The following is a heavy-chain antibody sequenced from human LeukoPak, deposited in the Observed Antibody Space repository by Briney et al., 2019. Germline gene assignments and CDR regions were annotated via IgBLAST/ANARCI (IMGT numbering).Heavy chain of an antibody. Sequence: GGSLRPSCAASEFTFSSYAMTWVRQAPGKGLEWVSGLSGSGITRYYADSVKGRFTISRDNSKNTLYLQMNSLKVEDTAVYYCARVLSSRTRPDYFDYWGQGTLVTVSS. CDR2: LSGSGITR. CDR3: ARVLSSRTRPDYFDY. V-gene: IGHV3-23*01. D-gene: IGHD6-13*01. J-gene: IGHJ4*02. CDR1: EFTFSSYA.